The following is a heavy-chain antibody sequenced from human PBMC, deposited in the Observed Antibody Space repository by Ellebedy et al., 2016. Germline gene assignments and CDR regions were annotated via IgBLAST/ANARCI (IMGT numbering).Heavy chain of an antibody. CDR1: GFTFDDYA. V-gene: IGHV3-9*01. CDR3: AKDAVGFVKIAVIGATPGY. CDR2: ITWNSDRM. J-gene: IGHJ4*02. Sequence: SLKISXAASGFTFDDYAMHWVRQPPGKGLEWVSGITWNSDRMAYADSVRGRFTISRDNAKKSLYLQMNSLRPEDTALYYCAKDAVGFVKIAVIGATPGYWGQGTLVTVSS. D-gene: IGHD6-19*01.